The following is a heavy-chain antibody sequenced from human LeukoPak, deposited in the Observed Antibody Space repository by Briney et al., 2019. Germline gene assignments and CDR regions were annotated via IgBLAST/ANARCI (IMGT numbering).Heavy chain of an antibody. CDR2: ISGSGGST. CDR1: GFTFSSYA. Sequence: GGSLRLSCAASGFTFSSYAMSWVRQAPGEGLEWVSAISGSGGSTYYADSVKGRFTISRDNSKNTLYLQMNSLRAEDTAVYYCAKVPSMVRGVIIGYWGQGTLVTVSS. CDR3: AKVPSMVRGVIIGY. D-gene: IGHD3-10*01. V-gene: IGHV3-23*01. J-gene: IGHJ4*02.